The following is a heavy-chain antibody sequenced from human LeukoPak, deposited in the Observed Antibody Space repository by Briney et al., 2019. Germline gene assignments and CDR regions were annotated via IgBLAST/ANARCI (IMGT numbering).Heavy chain of an antibody. J-gene: IGHJ4*02. CDR2: IYQSGSA. D-gene: IGHD6-13*01. V-gene: IGHV4-4*02. CDR1: GGSISSGNW. CDR3: ARRSSSFVDY. Sequence: PSGTLSLTCAVSGGSISSGNWWSWVRQPPMKGLEWIGEIYQSGSANYNPSLKSRVSISVDKSKNQFSLKLTSVTAADTAVYHCARRSSSFVDYWGQGTLVTVSS.